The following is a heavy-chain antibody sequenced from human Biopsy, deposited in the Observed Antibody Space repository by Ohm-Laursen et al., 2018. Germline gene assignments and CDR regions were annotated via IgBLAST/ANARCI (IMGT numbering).Heavy chain of an antibody. V-gene: IGHV4-4*07. D-gene: IGHD1-26*01. CDR2: IYTSGSP. Sequence: GPLSLTCTVSGDSINNYYWSWIRQPAGKGLEWIGRIYTSGSPNYNLSLESRVTMSVDTSKNQFSLNLRSVTAADTAVYYCARGTGRYYVYGAFDIWGQGTVVTVSS. CDR3: ARGTGRYYVYGAFDI. J-gene: IGHJ3*02. CDR1: GDSINNYY.